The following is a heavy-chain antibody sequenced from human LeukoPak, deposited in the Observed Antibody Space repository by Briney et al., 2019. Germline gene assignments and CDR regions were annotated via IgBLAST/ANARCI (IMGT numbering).Heavy chain of an antibody. Sequence: SVKVSCKASGGTFSSYAISWVRQAPAQGLEWMGGIIPIFGTANYAQKFQGRVTITADESTSTAYMELSSLRSEDTAVYYCARTSYCGGDCLDYWGQGTLVTVSS. V-gene: IGHV1-69*13. CDR1: GGTFSSYA. D-gene: IGHD2-21*02. CDR2: IIPIFGTA. J-gene: IGHJ4*02. CDR3: ARTSYCGGDCLDY.